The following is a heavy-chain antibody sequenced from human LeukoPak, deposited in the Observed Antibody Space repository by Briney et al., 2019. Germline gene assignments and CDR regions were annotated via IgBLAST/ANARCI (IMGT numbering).Heavy chain of an antibody. CDR2: IYPGDSDT. CDR3: ARARPGYCSGGSCYYFDY. Sequence: GESLKISCKGSGCSFTNYWIGWMRQMPGKGLEWMGIIYPGDSDTRYSPSFQGQVTISVDKSISTAYLQWSGLKASDTAMYYCARARPGYCSGGSCYYFDYWGQGTLVTVSS. J-gene: IGHJ4*02. CDR1: GCSFTNYW. V-gene: IGHV5-51*01. D-gene: IGHD2-15*01.